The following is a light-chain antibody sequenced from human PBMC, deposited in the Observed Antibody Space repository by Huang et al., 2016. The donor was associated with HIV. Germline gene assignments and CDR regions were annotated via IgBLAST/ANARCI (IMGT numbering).Light chain of an antibody. CDR3: QQYYSSPQT. CDR2: WAA. Sequence: DIIMSQSPDSLTVSLGERATLNCRSSQSVYVSSTSKNYMAWFQQKPGQPPRLLLFWAASREVGVPDRFSGSGSGTHFTLTIANLQPEDAAIYYCQQYYSSPQTFGQGTRV. V-gene: IGKV4-1*01. J-gene: IGKJ1*01. CDR1: QSVYVSSTSKNY.